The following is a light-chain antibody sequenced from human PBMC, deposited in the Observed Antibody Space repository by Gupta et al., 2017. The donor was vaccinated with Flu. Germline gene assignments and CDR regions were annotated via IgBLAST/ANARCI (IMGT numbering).Light chain of an antibody. CDR3: SSYTSSSTLYV. CDR1: SSDVGGYNY. Sequence: SSDVGGYNYVSWYQQHPGKAPKLMIYEVSNRPSGVSNRFSGSKSGNTASLTISGLQAEDEADYYCSSYTSSSTLYVFGTGTKVTVL. J-gene: IGLJ1*01. V-gene: IGLV2-14*01. CDR2: EVS.